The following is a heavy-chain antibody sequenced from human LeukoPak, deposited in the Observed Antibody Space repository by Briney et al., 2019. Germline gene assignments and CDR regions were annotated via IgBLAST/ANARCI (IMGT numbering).Heavy chain of an antibody. V-gene: IGHV1-69*01. J-gene: IGHJ6*03. D-gene: IGHD2-2*01. CDR1: GGTFSSYA. CDR3: ARGYCSSTSCYATQDYYDYYYYMDV. Sequence: GASVKVSCKASGGTFSSYAISWVRQAPGQGLEWMGGIIPIFGTANYAQKFQGRVTITADESTSTAYMELSSLRSEDTAVYYCARGYCSSTSCYATQDYYDYYYYMDVWGKGSTVTVSS. CDR2: IIPIFGTA.